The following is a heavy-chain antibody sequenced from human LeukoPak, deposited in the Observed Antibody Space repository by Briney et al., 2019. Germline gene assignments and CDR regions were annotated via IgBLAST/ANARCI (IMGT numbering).Heavy chain of an antibody. Sequence: PGGSLRLSCTASGYTFCSYYTHWVRQAPGKGLEWVAVISYDGSNKYYADSVKGRFTISRDNSKNTLYLQMNSLSPVDTAVCYCARVFGSRSYYRVTALDIWGQGTMVTVSS. D-gene: IGHD3-10*01. J-gene: IGHJ3*02. CDR1: GYTFCSYY. V-gene: IGHV3-30-3*01. CDR3: ARVFGSRSYYRVTALDI. CDR2: ISYDGSNK.